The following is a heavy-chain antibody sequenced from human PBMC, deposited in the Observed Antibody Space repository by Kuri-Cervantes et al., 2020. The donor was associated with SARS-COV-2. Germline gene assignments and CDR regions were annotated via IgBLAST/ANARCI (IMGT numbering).Heavy chain of an antibody. Sequence: GGSLRLSCAASGFTFGDNYMSWIRQTPGKGLEWVSYISRSGTTIYYADSVKGRFTISRDNAKNSLYLQMNSLRAEDTAVYFCARDTSGYSFFDYWGQGTLVTVSS. V-gene: IGHV3-11*01. CDR3: ARDTSGYSFFDY. D-gene: IGHD3-22*01. CDR2: ISRSGTTI. CDR1: GFTFGDNY. J-gene: IGHJ4*02.